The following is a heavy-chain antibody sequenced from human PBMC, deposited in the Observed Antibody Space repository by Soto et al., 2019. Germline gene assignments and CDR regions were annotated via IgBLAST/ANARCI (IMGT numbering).Heavy chain of an antibody. Sequence: SETLSLTCCVTGGSISRYYWSSIRQPPGKGLEWIGYIYYSGSTNYNPSLKSRVTISVDTSKNQFSLKLSSVTAADTDVYYCARDHLFYELWRASYYYDGMDVSGQRTT. CDR2: IYYSGST. J-gene: IGHJ6*01. D-gene: IGHD3-3*01. CDR1: GGSISRYY. V-gene: IGHV4-59*01. CDR3: ARDHLFYELWRASYYYDGMDV.